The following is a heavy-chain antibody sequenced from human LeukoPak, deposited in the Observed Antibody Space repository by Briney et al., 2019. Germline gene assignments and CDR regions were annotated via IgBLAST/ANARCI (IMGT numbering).Heavy chain of an antibody. Sequence: GGSLRLSCTASGFTFSTYWINWVRHSPGKGLVWVALINGDGSTTTHADSVKGRFTISRDNAKNTAYLQMNSLRDEDTAVYYCARDYAGSPDYWGQGTLVTVSA. V-gene: IGHV3-74*03. CDR1: GFTFSTYW. CDR3: ARDYAGSPDY. CDR2: INGDGSTT. D-gene: IGHD3-10*01. J-gene: IGHJ4*02.